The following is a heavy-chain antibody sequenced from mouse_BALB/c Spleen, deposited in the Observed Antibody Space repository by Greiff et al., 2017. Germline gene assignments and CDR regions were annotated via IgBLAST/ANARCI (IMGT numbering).Heavy chain of an antibody. Sequence: DVKLVESGGGLVQPGGSLRLSCATSGFTFTDYYMSWVRQPPGKALEWLGFIRNKANGYTTEYSASVKGRFTISRDNSQSILYLQMNTLRAEDSATYYCASDVPFAYWGQGTLVTVSA. V-gene: IGHV7-3*02. J-gene: IGHJ3*01. CDR1: GFTFTDYY. CDR2: IRNKANGYTT. CDR3: ASDVPFAY.